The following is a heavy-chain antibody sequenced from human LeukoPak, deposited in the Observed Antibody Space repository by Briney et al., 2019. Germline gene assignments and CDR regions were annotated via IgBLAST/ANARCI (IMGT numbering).Heavy chain of an antibody. D-gene: IGHD5-18*01. CDR1: GFTFSSYS. CDR3: ARERGSYGYVDFDY. Sequence: GGSLRLSCAASGFTFSSYSMNWVRQAPGKGLEWVSSISSSSSYIYYADSVKGRFTISRDNAKNSLYLQMNSLRAEDTAVYYCARERGSYGYVDFDYWGQGTLVTVSS. V-gene: IGHV3-21*01. CDR2: ISSSSSYI. J-gene: IGHJ4*02.